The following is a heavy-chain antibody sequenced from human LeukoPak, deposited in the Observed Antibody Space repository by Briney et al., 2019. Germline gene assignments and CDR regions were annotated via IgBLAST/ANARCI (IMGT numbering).Heavy chain of an antibody. D-gene: IGHD3-22*01. CDR2: ISAYNGNT. J-gene: IGHJ4*02. CDR3: ASYYDSSGDYFDY. Sequence: ASVKVSCKASGYTFTSYGISWVRQAPGQGLEWMGWISAYNGNTNYAQNLQGRVTMTTDTSTSTAYMELSSLRSEDTAVYYCASYYDSSGDYFDYWGQGTLVTVSS. V-gene: IGHV1-18*01. CDR1: GYTFTSYG.